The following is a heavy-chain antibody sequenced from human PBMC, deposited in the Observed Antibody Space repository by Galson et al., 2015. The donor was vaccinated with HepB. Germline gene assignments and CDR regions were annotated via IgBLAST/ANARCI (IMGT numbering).Heavy chain of an antibody. J-gene: IGHJ4*02. CDR3: AKDRWQNDIFDY. CDR1: GFTFSSYA. Sequence: SLRLSCAASGFTFSSYAMSWVRQAPGKGLEWVPAISGSGGSTYYADSVKGRFTISRDNSKNTLYLRMNSLRAEDTAVYYCAKDRWQNDIFDYWGQGTLVTASS. CDR2: ISGSGGST. V-gene: IGHV3-23*01. D-gene: IGHD3-9*01.